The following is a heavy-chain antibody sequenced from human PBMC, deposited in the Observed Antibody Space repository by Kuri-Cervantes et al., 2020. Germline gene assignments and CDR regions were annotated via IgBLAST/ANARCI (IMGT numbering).Heavy chain of an antibody. CDR3: ARDSENYDFWSGYSVSVYSGFGQAEMDV. CDR1: GGTFSSYA. CDR2: IIPIFGTA. J-gene: IGHJ6*04. V-gene: IGHV1-69*05. Sequence: SVKVSCKASGGTFSSYAISWVRQAPGQGLEWMGGIIPIFGTANYAQKFQGRVTITRDTSASTAYMELSSLRSEDTAVYYCARDSENYDFWSGYSVSVYSGFGQAEMDVWGKGTTVTVSS. D-gene: IGHD3-3*01.